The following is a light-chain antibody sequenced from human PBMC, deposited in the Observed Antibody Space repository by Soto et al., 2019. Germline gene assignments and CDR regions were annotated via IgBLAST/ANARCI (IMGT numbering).Light chain of an antibody. J-gene: IGKJ4*01. V-gene: IGKV3-11*01. CDR2: DVS. CDR1: QSVTSS. Sequence: EIVLTQSPATLSLSPGDRATLSCRASQSVTSSLAWFQQKPGQAPRLLIYDVSRRATAIPARFSGSGSGTDSTLTISSLEPEDFAVYYCQQRTSWPTFGGGTKVEIK. CDR3: QQRTSWPT.